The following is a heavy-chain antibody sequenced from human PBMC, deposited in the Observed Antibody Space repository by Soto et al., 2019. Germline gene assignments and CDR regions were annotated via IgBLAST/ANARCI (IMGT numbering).Heavy chain of an antibody. V-gene: IGHV4-59*01. Sequence: TSETLSLTCTVSGGSISSYYWSWIRQPPGKGLEWIGYIYYSGSTNYNPSLKSRVTISVDTSKNQFSLKLSSVTAADTAVYYCARAYSSSWTNWFDPWGQGTLVTVFS. CDR1: GGSISSYY. CDR3: ARAYSSSWTNWFDP. D-gene: IGHD6-13*01. CDR2: IYYSGST. J-gene: IGHJ5*02.